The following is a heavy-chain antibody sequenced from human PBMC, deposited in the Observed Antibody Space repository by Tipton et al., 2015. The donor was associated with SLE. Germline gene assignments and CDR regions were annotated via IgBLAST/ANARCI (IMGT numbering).Heavy chain of an antibody. CDR3: ARETGTYYSTWFDS. D-gene: IGHD1-26*01. CDR1: GGPISSSSYY. Sequence: TLSLTCTVSGGPISSSSYYWGWIRQPPGKGLGWIGGIYYSGSTYYNPPLKSRVTISVDTSKNQFSLKLSSVTAADTATYSCARETGTYYSTWFDSWGQGTLVTVSS. V-gene: IGHV4-39*07. CDR2: IYYSGST. J-gene: IGHJ5*01.